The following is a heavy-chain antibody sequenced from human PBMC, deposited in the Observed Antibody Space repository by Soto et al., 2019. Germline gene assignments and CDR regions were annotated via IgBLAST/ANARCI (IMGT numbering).Heavy chain of an antibody. D-gene: IGHD6-13*01. CDR1: GGSIRNYF. CDR3: AAVEASSRNLAPYYVDF. Sequence: SETLSLTCTVSGGSIRNYFWTWIRQPPGKGLEWIGYIHYSGTTSFFPSYNPSLRSRVTISEDTSKNKFSLKLLSVTTADTAVYFCAAVEASSRNLAPYYVDFWGQGTLVTVS. V-gene: IGHV4-59*01. J-gene: IGHJ4*02. CDR2: IHYSGTT.